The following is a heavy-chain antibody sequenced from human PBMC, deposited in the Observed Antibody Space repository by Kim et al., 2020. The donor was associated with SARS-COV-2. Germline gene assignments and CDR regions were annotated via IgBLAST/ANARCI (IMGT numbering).Heavy chain of an antibody. CDR1: GDSINRTRSPYF. Sequence: SETLSLTCTVSGDSINRTRSPYFWGWIRQTPGKGLEWIGSIYYVGNTHQNPSLESRLSIFVDTSKSQFFLSLTSVTAADTGRYYCARQGERYYYGSDSYINRLDAFDVWGQEIIVTVSS. CDR2: IYYVGNT. D-gene: IGHD3-10*01. J-gene: IGHJ3*01. V-gene: IGHV4-39*01. CDR3: ARQGERYYYGSDSYINRLDAFDV.